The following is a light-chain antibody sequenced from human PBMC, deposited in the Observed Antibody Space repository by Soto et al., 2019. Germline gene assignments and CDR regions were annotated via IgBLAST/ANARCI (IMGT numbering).Light chain of an antibody. Sequence: QAVVTQPPSASGAPGQRVTISCSGSSSNIGNNFVNWYQQLPGTAPKLLIYSNNQRPSGVPDRFSGSKSGPSASLAISGLRSEDEADYYCTSYTSSITVVFGGGTKVTVL. CDR1: SSNIGNNF. J-gene: IGLJ2*01. CDR2: SNN. V-gene: IGLV1-47*01. CDR3: TSYTSSITVV.